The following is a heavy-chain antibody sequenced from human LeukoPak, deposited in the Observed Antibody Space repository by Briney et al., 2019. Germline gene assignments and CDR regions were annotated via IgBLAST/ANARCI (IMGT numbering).Heavy chain of an antibody. Sequence: SETLSLTCAVYGGSFSGHYWSWIRQPPGKGLEWIGEINHSGSTNYNPSLKSRVTISVDTSKNQFSLKLSSVTAADTAVYYCARDGVVPAAMVGYYYGMDVWGQGTTVTVSS. J-gene: IGHJ6*02. CDR3: ARDGVVPAAMVGYYYGMDV. D-gene: IGHD2-2*01. V-gene: IGHV4-34*01. CDR2: INHSGST. CDR1: GGSFSGHY.